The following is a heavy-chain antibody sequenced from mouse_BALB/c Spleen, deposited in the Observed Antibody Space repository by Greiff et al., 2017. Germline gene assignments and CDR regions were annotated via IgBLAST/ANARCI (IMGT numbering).Heavy chain of an antibody. CDR2: INPGSGGT. J-gene: IGHJ4*01. CDR3: ARGGSSVPPMDN. Sequence: QVQLQQSGAELVRPGTSVKVSCKASGYAFTNYLIEWVKQRPGQGLEWIGVINPGSGGTNYNEKFKGKATLTADKSSSTAYMQLSSLTSDDSAVYICARGGSSVPPMDNRGQGESDTVSS. D-gene: IGHD1-1*01. V-gene: IGHV1-54*01. CDR1: GYAFTNYL.